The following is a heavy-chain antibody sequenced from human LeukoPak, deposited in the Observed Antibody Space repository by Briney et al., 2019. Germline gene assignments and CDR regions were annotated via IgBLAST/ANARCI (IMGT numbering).Heavy chain of an antibody. D-gene: IGHD2-15*01. CDR3: AKGVVAATNAAYYGMDV. CDR1: GFTFSSYG. CDR2: IWYDGSNK. Sequence: SGGSLRLSCAASGFTFSSYGMHWVRQAPGKGLEWVAVIWYDGSNKYYADSVKGRFTISRDNSKKTLYLQMNSLRPEDTAVYYCAKGVVAATNAAYYGMDVWGQGTTVTVS. J-gene: IGHJ6*02. V-gene: IGHV3-30*02.